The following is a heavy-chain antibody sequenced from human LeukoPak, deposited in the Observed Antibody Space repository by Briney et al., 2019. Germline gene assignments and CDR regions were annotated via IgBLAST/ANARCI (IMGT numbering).Heavy chain of an antibody. CDR1: GFTFNSYW. CDR2: IKEDGSAQ. J-gene: IGHJ3*02. CDR3: ARGTGEPDTDAFDI. D-gene: IGHD3-16*01. V-gene: IGHV3-7*04. Sequence: PGGSLRLSCAASGFTFNSYWMSWVRQAPGKGLEWVANIKEDGSAQYYVDSVKGRFTISRDNSKNTLYLQMNSLRAEDTAVYYCARGTGEPDTDAFDIWGQGTMVTVSS.